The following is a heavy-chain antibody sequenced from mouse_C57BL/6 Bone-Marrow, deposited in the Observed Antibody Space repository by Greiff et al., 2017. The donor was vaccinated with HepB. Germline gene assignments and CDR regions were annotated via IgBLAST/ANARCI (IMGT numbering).Heavy chain of an antibody. D-gene: IGHD2-1*01. CDR1: GYAFSSSW. J-gene: IGHJ2*01. Sequence: QVQLQQSGPELVKPGASVKISCKASGYAFSSSWMNWVKQRPGKGLEWIGRIYPGDGDTNYNGKFKGKATLTADKSSSTAYMQLSSLTYEDSAVSFCARSGYGNFFDYWGQGTTLTVSS. CDR2: IYPGDGDT. V-gene: IGHV1-82*01. CDR3: ARSGYGNFFDY.